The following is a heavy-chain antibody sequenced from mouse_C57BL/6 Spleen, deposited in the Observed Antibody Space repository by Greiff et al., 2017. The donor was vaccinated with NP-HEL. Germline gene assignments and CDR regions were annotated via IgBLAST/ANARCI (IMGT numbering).Heavy chain of an antibody. CDR3: TKGYDYDSYYFDC. V-gene: IGHV2-5*01. CDR1: GFSLTSYG. D-gene: IGHD2-4*01. CDR2: IWRGGST. Sequence: QVQLKESGPGLVQPSQSLSITCTVSGFSLTSYGVHWVRQSPGKGLEWLGVIWRGGSTDYNAAFMSRLSITKDNSKSQVFFKMNSLQADDTAIYYCTKGYDYDSYYFDCWGHGTTLTVSS. J-gene: IGHJ2*01.